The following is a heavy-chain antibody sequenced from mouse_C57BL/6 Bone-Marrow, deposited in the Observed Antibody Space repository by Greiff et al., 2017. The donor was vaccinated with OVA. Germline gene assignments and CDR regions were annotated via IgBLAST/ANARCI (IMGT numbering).Heavy chain of an antibody. Sequence: EVQGVESGAELVRPGASVKLSCTASGFNIKDDYMHWVKQRPEQGLEWIGWIDPENGDTEYASKFQGKATITADTSSNTAYLQLSSLTSEDTAVYYCTTILRSFYFDYWGQGTTLTVSS. J-gene: IGHJ2*01. V-gene: IGHV14-4*01. CDR3: TTILRSFYFDY. CDR2: IDPENGDT. D-gene: IGHD1-1*01. CDR1: GFNIKDDY.